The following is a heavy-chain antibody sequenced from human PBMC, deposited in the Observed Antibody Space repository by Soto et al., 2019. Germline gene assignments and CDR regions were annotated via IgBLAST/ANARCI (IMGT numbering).Heavy chain of an antibody. CDR1: GFTFSSHW. CDR3: VRTSLVVAAATREDY. Sequence: EVQLVESGGGLVQPGGSLRLSCAASGFTFSSHWMHWVRQAPGKGLVWVSRINSDGSSTSYADSVKGRFTISRDNAKNTLYLQMNSLRAEDTAAYYCVRTSLVVAAATREDYWGQGTLVTVSS. J-gene: IGHJ4*02. V-gene: IGHV3-74*01. D-gene: IGHD2-15*01. CDR2: INSDGSST.